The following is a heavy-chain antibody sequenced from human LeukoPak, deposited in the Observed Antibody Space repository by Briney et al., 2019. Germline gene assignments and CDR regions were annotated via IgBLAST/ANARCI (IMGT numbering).Heavy chain of an antibody. CDR3: ARVLRYCSGGNCYSGGLGYMDV. V-gene: IGHV3-11*01. Sequence: TGGSLRLSCAASGFTFSDYNMRWIRQAPGKGLEWVSSISRSGSTKYYADSVKGRFTISRDNAKNSLFLQMNSLRAEDTAVYYCARVLRYCSGGNCYSGGLGYMDVWGKGTTVTISS. J-gene: IGHJ6*03. CDR2: ISRSGSTK. CDR1: GFTFSDYN. D-gene: IGHD2-15*01.